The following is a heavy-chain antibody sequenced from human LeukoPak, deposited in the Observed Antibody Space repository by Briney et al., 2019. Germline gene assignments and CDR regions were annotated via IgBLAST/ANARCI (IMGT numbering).Heavy chain of an antibody. Sequence: SETLSLTCTVSGGSISSGDYYWSWIRQPPGKGLEWIGYIYYSGSTYYNPSLKSRVTISVDTSKNQFSLKLSSVTAADTAVYYCARDRPRYCSSTSCSNHATPWYFDLWGRGTLVTVSS. D-gene: IGHD2-2*01. CDR3: ARDRPRYCSSTSCSNHATPWYFDL. J-gene: IGHJ2*01. V-gene: IGHV4-30-4*01. CDR1: GGSISSGDYY. CDR2: IYYSGST.